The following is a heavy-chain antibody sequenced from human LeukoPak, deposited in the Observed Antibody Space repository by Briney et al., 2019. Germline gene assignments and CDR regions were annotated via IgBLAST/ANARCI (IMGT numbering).Heavy chain of an antibody. V-gene: IGHV4-59*01. J-gene: IGHJ4*02. CDR2: IYYSGST. CDR1: GGSFSGYY. D-gene: IGHD2-8*02. CDR3: ARDRADSDTVFDY. Sequence: SETLSLTCAVYGGSFSGYYWSWIRQPPGKGLEWIGYIYYSGSTNYNPSLKSRVTISVDTSKNQFSLKLSSVTAADTAVYYCARDRADSDTVFDYWGQGTLVTVSS.